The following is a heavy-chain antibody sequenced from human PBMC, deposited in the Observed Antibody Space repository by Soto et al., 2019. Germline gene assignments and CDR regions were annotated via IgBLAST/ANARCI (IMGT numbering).Heavy chain of an antibody. D-gene: IGHD3-10*02. J-gene: IGHJ4*02. CDR1: GYIFSNQW. V-gene: IGHV5-51*01. CDR2: IYPGDSDT. Sequence: PGESLKISCKGSGYIFSNQWIGSVRQVPGKGLECMGIIYPGDSDTRYSPSFQGQVTISADKSISTAYLQWNSLKASDTAMYYCARRVLRETHFDYWGQGTLVTVSS. CDR3: ARRVLRETHFDY.